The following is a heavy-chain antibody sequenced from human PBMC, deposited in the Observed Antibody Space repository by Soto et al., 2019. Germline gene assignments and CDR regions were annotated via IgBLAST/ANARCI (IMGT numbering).Heavy chain of an antibody. CDR3: AKDRRWDSSGYYYPEYFQH. CDR1: GFTFSSYA. V-gene: IGHV3-23*01. D-gene: IGHD3-22*01. CDR2: ISGSGGST. Sequence: GGSLRLSCAASGFTFSSYAMSWVRQAPGKGLEWVSAISGSGGSTYYADSVKGRFTISRDNSKNTLYLQMNSLRAEDTAVYYCAKDRRWDSSGYYYPEYFQHRGQRTLVTVSS. J-gene: IGHJ1*01.